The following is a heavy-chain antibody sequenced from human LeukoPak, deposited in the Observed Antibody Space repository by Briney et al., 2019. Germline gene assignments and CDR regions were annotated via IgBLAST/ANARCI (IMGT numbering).Heavy chain of an antibody. CDR3: TRDYEGLGY. V-gene: IGHV3-30*03. CDR1: GFTFSSYG. CDR2: ISYDGSNK. D-gene: IGHD3-16*01. J-gene: IGHJ4*02. Sequence: GGSLRLSCAASGFTFSSYGMHWVRQAPGKGLEWVAVISYDGSNKYYADSVKGRFTISRDNSKNTLYLQMNGLRAEDTAIYYCTRDYEGLGYWGQGTLVTVSS.